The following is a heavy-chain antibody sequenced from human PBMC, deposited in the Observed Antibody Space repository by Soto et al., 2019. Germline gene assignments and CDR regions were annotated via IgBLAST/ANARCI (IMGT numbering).Heavy chain of an antibody. J-gene: IGHJ4*02. D-gene: IGHD3-10*01. CDR3: ARSHSFDGSIYHYYFDF. CDR2: IYASGAT. CDR1: GGSISTYY. V-gene: IGHV4-59*01. Sequence: SETLSLNCTVSGGSISTYYWSWIRQPPGGTLEWIGYIYASGATTYNPSLESRVTMSVDMPNNEFSLELTSLTAADTAVYYCARSHSFDGSIYHYYFDFWGQGTLVTVSS.